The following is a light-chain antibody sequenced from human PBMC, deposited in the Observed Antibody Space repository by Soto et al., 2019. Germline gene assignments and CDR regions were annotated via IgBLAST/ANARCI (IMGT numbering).Light chain of an antibody. V-gene: IGKV3-20*01. J-gene: IGKJ2*01. CDR3: HQYGYAVHT. CDR1: QSVRSNY. Sequence: EIVLTQSPGTLSLSPGERATLSCRASQSVRSNYLAWYQHQPGQAPRLLIFGTSSRATGIPDRFSGSGSGTDFTLTISRLDPEDSAVYFCHQYGYAVHTFGHGTKLEIK. CDR2: GTS.